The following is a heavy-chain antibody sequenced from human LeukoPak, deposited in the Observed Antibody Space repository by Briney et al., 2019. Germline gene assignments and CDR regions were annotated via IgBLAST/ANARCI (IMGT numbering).Heavy chain of an antibody. D-gene: IGHD3-10*01. CDR3: AKGSLLWFGELE. V-gene: IGHV3-23*01. J-gene: IGHJ4*02. CDR1: GFTFSSYA. CDR2: ISGSGGNT. Sequence: GGSLRLSCSASGFTFSSYAMSWVRQAPGKGLEWVSAISGSGGNTYYADSVKGRFTISRDNSKNTLYLQMNSLRAEDTAVYYCAKGSLLWFGELEWGQGTLVSVSS.